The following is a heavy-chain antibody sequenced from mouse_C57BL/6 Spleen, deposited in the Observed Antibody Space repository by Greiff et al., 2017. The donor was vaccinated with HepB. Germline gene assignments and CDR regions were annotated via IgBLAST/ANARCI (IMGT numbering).Heavy chain of an antibody. J-gene: IGHJ3*01. V-gene: IGHV1-7*01. CDR3: ARRGYDYDDGPLFAY. CDR1: GYTFTSYW. D-gene: IGHD2-4*01. CDR2: INPSSGYT. Sequence: VQLVESGAELAKPGASVKLSCKASGYTFTSYWMHWVKQRPGQGLEWIGYINPSSGYTKYNQKFKDKATLTADKSSSTAYMQLSSLTYEDSAVYYCARRGYDYDDGPLFAYWGQGTLVTVSA.